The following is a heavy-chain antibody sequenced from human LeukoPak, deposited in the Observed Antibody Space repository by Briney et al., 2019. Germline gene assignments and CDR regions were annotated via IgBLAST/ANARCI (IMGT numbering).Heavy chain of an antibody. Sequence: ASVKVSCKASGYTSTNYGISWVRQAPGQGLEWMGWISINRGNTNYAQKFQGRVSMTTDTSTSTAYMELSRLRSDDTAVYYCARSPDILTGENFDYWGQGTLVTVSS. V-gene: IGHV1-18*01. CDR1: GYTSTNYG. J-gene: IGHJ4*02. CDR2: ISINRGNT. CDR3: ARSPDILTGENFDY. D-gene: IGHD3-9*01.